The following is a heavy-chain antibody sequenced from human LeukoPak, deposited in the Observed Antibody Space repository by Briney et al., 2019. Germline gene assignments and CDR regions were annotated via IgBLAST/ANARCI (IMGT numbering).Heavy chain of an antibody. Sequence: GGSLRLSCAASGFTFSLYSMNGVRQAPGKGLEWVSCISSGSDYIFYGDSLKGRFSISRDNAKNSLYLQMNSLRAEDTAVYYCARGGRRFDSWGQGTLVSVSS. J-gene: IGHJ5*01. CDR3: ARGGRRFDS. V-gene: IGHV3-21*01. D-gene: IGHD2-15*01. CDR1: GFTFSLYS. CDR2: ISSGSDYI.